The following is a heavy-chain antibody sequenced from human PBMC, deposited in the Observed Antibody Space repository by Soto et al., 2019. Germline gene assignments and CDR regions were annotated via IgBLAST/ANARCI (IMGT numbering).Heavy chain of an antibody. Sequence: SETLSLICIVSGVSVTSYTWRWVRQPANKGLEWLGRVFSSVIATYSPSLKIRVRISMDTPANRISLKLASVTAANAGVFHCKGNGMKTGDLWDPSTLLTHS. V-gene: IGHV4-4*07. CDR2: VFSSVIA. CDR3: KGNGMKTGDL. J-gene: IGHJ1*01. CDR1: GVSVTSYT. D-gene: IGHD2-21*01.